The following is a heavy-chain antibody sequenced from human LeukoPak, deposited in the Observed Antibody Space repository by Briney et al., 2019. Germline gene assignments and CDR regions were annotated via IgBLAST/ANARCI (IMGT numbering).Heavy chain of an antibody. CDR3: ARRPWIAAAGTVGYYFDY. CDR1: GGSISSYY. V-gene: IGHV4-59*08. J-gene: IGHJ4*02. Sequence: SETLFLTCTVSGGSISSYYWSWIRQPPGKGLEWIGYIYYSGSTNYNPSLKSRVTISVDTSKNQFSLKLSSVTAADTAVYYCARRPWIAAAGTVGYYFDYWGQGTLVTVSS. CDR2: IYYSGST. D-gene: IGHD6-13*01.